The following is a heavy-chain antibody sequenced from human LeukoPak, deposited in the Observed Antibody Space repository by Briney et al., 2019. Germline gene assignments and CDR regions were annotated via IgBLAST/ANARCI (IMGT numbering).Heavy chain of an antibody. CDR3: ARSIAVAGTGGDY. Sequence: GESLKISCKGSGYSFTSYWIGWVRQMPGKGLEWMGIIYPGDSDTRYSPSFQGQVTISADKSISTAYLQWSSLKASDTAVYYCARSIAVAGTGGDYWGQGTLVTVSS. J-gene: IGHJ4*02. V-gene: IGHV5-51*01. CDR1: GYSFTSYW. D-gene: IGHD6-19*01. CDR2: IYPGDSDT.